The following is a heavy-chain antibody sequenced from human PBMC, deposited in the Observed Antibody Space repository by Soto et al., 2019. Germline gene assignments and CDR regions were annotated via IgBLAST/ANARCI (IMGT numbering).Heavy chain of an antibody. J-gene: IGHJ6*02. CDR3: AEAADSDFYYAYGMDV. CDR2: ISQNGVNK. CDR1: GFNFSNYG. D-gene: IGHD4-4*01. V-gene: IGHV3-30*18. Sequence: QVQLVESGGGVVQPGMSLTLSCAVSGFNFSNYGIHWVRQAPGKGLEWVAVISQNGVNKYYGESVQGRFTLSRDNSQNTLNLQMNNLRPEDTAVYYCAEAADSDFYYAYGMDVWGQGTTVTVSS.